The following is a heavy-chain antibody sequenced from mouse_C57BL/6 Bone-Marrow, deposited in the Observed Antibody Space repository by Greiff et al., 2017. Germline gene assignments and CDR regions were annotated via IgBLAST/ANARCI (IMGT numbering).Heavy chain of an antibody. D-gene: IGHD1-1*01. V-gene: IGHV5-15*01. CDR3: ARLDYGSRDWYFDV. CDR2: IRPLAYST. J-gene: IGHJ1*03. Sequence: EVQVVESGGGLVQPGASLKLSCAASGFTFSDYGMAWVRQAPRQGPGWVAFIRPLAYSTYYAHTLTGRFTISRGNATNTLYLERSSLRSEDTAMYYCARLDYGSRDWYFDVWGTGTTVTVSS. CDR1: GFTFSDYG.